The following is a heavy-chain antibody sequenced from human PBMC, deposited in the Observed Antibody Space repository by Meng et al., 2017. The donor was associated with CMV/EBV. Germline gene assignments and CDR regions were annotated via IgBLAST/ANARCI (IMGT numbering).Heavy chain of an antibody. D-gene: IGHD2-2*01. CDR3: ARDLHDCSSTSCYRYYYYYYGMDV. V-gene: IGHV1-2*02. J-gene: IGHJ6*02. CDR1: GYTFTGYY. Sequence: ASVKVSCKASGYTFTGYYMHWVRQAPGQGLEWMGWINLNSGGTNYAQKFQGRVTMTRDTSISTAYMELSRLRSDDTAVYYCARDLHDCSSTSCYRYYYYYYGMDVWGQGTTVTVSS. CDR2: INLNSGGT.